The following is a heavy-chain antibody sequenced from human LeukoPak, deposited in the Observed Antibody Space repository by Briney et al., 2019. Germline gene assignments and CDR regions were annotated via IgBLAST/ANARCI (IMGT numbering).Heavy chain of an antibody. D-gene: IGHD1-26*01. CDR3: AKLWHSGSSSGDF. CDR1: GLTFSGYT. Sequence: GGSLRLSCAASGLTFSGYTMTWVRQAPGKGLEWLSGISESGGNTYYAESVKGRFTISRDNSKNTLYLQMNSLRAEDTAVYYCAKLWHSGSSSGDFWGQGILVTVSS. CDR2: ISESGGNT. V-gene: IGHV3-23*01. J-gene: IGHJ4*02.